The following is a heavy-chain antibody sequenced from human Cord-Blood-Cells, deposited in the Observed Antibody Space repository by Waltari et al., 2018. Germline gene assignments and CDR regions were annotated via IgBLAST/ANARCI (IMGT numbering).Heavy chain of an antibody. Sequence: EVQLVQSGAEVNKPGESLKISCTGSGYSFTSYLIGWVRQEPGKGLEWLGSCYPGDSNTRYSPPFKGQVTISADKSISTAYRQWSSLKASDTAMYYCARLDYSNFGQYYYGMDVWGQGTTVTVSS. CDR2: CYPGDSNT. J-gene: IGHJ6*02. V-gene: IGHV5-51*01. CDR1: GYSFTSYL. D-gene: IGHD4-4*01. CDR3: ARLDYSNFGQYYYGMDV.